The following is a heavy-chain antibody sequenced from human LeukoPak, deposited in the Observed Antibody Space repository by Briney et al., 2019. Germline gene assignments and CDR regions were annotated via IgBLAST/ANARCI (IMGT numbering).Heavy chain of an antibody. Sequence: PGGSLRLSCTASGLSLNNYAMSWVRQVPGKGLEWVSASSSSDDGKWYAESVRGRLTISRDTSKNTVYLQMNSLRVEDAGVYYCAKAPVTSCRGAFCYPFDYWGHGTLVTVSS. J-gene: IGHJ4*01. V-gene: IGHV3-23*01. CDR2: SSSSDDGK. D-gene: IGHD2-21*01. CDR1: GLSLNNYA. CDR3: AKAPVTSCRGAFCYPFDY.